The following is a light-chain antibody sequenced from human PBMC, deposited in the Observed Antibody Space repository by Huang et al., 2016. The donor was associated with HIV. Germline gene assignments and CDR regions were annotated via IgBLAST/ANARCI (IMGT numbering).Light chain of an antibody. CDR2: GAS. CDR3: QQFDSFL. V-gene: IGKV1-9*01. CDR1: QDISSY. J-gene: IGKJ3*01. Sequence: IQLTQSPSSLSAAVGARVTITCRASQDISSYLAWYQQKPGKAPNLLIYGASTLQSGVPSRFSGRGSGTVFILTISNLQPEDFATYYCQQFDSFLFGPGTKVDVK.